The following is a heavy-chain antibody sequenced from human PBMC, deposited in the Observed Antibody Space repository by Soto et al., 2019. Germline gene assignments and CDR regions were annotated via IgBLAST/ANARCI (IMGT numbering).Heavy chain of an antibody. CDR3: ARVSATGRPFDY. Sequence: QVQLVQSGAEVKIPGASVKVSCKASGYTFTTYGISWVRQAPGQGLEWMGWISPYNGNTIYAQRFQGRVSMTTDTSTTTAHMELRSLSVDDTAMYYCARVSATGRPFDYWGQGTLVTVSS. V-gene: IGHV1-18*04. J-gene: IGHJ4*02. D-gene: IGHD6-13*01. CDR1: GYTFTTYG. CDR2: ISPYNGNT.